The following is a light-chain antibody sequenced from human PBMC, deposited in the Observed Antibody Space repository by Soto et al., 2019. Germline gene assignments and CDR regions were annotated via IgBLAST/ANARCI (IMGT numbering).Light chain of an antibody. Sequence: EIVMTQSPATLSVSPGERATLSCRASQSVSSNLAWYQQKPGQAPRLLICGASTRATGIPARFSGSGSGTEFTLTISSLQSADFAVYYCQQYNNWLMYTFGQGNKLEIK. J-gene: IGKJ2*01. CDR3: QQYNNWLMYT. CDR2: GAS. CDR1: QSVSSN. V-gene: IGKV3-15*01.